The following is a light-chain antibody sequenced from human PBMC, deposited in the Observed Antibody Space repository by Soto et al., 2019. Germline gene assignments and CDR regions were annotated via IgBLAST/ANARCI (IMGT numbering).Light chain of an antibody. CDR3: QHYDNIPYS. J-gene: IGKJ2*03. Sequence: DTQMTQSPSSLSASVGDRVTITCQASQDISQYLNWYQQKPGKAPKLLIHTASNLETGVPSRFSGSGSGTDFTFTISSLQPEGIATYYCQHYDNIPYSFGQGTKLEIK. V-gene: IGKV1-33*01. CDR2: TAS. CDR1: QDISQY.